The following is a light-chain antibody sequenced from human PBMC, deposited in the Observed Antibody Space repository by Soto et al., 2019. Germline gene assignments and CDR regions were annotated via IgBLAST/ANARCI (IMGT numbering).Light chain of an antibody. CDR3: QHYNFWPPWT. V-gene: IGKV3-15*01. CDR2: GAI. Sequence: EIVMTQSPATLSVSPEDRVTLSCRASQNVRRNIAWYQQKPGQAPSLLIFGAITRATGIPARFSGSGSGTEVTLNIGRLQSEDSAIYYCQHYNFWPPWTFGQGTKV. J-gene: IGKJ1*01. CDR1: QNVRRN.